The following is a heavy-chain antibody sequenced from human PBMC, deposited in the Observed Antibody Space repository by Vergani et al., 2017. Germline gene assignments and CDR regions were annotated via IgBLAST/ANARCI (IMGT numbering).Heavy chain of an antibody. CDR2: INPNSGGT. J-gene: IGHJ6*02. Sequence: QVQLVQSGAEVKKPGASVKVSCKASGYTFTGYYMHWVRQAPGQGLEWMGWINPNSGGTHYAQKFQGRVTMTRDTSISTAYMELSRLRSDDTAVYYWARVGLGYCSSTSCNYGMDVWGQGTTVTVSS. V-gene: IGHV1-2*02. D-gene: IGHD2-2*01. CDR1: GYTFTGYY. CDR3: ARVGLGYCSSTSCNYGMDV.